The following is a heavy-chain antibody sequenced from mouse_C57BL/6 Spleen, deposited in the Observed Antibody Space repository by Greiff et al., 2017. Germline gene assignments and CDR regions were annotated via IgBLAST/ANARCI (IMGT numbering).Heavy chain of an antibody. CDR3: TRTGFAY. Sequence: QVQLQQSGAELVRPGASVTLSCKASGYTFTDYEMHWVKQTPVHGLEWIGAIDPETGGAAYNQKFKGKAILTADTASSTAYMELRSLTSEDSAVYYCTRTGFAYWGQGTLVTVAA. J-gene: IGHJ3*01. V-gene: IGHV1-15*01. CDR2: IDPETGGA. CDR1: GYTFTDYE.